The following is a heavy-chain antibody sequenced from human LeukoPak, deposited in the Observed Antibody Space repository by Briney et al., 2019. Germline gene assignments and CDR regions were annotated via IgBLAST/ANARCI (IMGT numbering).Heavy chain of an antibody. Sequence: MPGGSLRLSCAASGFIFGSYGMSWVRQAPGKGLEWVSSISSRTSNIYYAGSVKGRFTISRDNAKNSLYLQMNSLRAEDTAVYYCARNDFDFDYWGQGTLVTVSS. CDR1: GFIFGSYG. V-gene: IGHV3-21*01. CDR3: ARNDFDFDY. CDR2: ISSRTSNI. J-gene: IGHJ4*02. D-gene: IGHD2-21*02.